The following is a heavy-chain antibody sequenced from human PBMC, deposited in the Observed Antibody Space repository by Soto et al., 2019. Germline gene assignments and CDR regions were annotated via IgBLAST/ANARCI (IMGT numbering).Heavy chain of an antibody. D-gene: IGHD3-3*01. V-gene: IGHV4-30-4*01. CDR1: GGSISSGDYY. J-gene: IGHJ2*01. CDR2: IYYSGST. Sequence: PSETLSLTCTVSGGSISSGDYYWSWIRQPPGKGLEWIGYIYYSGSTYYNPSLKSRVTISVDTSKNQFSLKLSSVTAADTAVYYCARVWSRFLEWLPSYWYFDLWGRGTLVTVSS. CDR3: ARVWSRFLEWLPSYWYFDL.